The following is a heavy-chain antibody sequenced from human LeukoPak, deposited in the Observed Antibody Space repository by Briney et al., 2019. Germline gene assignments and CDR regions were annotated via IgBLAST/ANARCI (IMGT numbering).Heavy chain of an antibody. D-gene: IGHD1-26*01. J-gene: IGHJ2*01. CDR1: GGPISSGGYY. V-gene: IGHV4-31*03. Sequence: SETLSLTCTVSGGPISSGGYYWSWIRQHPGKGLEWIGYIYYSGSTYYNPSLKSRVTISVDTSKNQFSLKLSSVTAADTAVYYCARGRVGATPTYWYFDLWGRGTLVTVSS. CDR3: ARGRVGATPTYWYFDL. CDR2: IYYSGST.